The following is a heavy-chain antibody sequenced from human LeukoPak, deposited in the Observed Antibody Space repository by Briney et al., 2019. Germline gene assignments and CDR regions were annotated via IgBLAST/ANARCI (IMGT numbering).Heavy chain of an antibody. CDR2: IYTSGST. J-gene: IGHJ6*03. D-gene: IGHD6-19*01. Sequence: SETLSLTCTVSDGSISNYYWSWIRQPAGKGLEWIGRIYTSGSTNYNPSLKSRVTMSVDTSKNQFSLKLSSVTAADTAVYYCARDQEWLVQDYYYYYMDVWGKGTTVTVSS. CDR1: DGSISNYY. CDR3: ARDQEWLVQDYYYYYMDV. V-gene: IGHV4-4*07.